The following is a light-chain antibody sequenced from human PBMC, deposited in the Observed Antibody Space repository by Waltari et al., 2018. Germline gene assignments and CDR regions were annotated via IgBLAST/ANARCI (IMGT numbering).Light chain of an antibody. CDR1: LSIDDS. V-gene: IGKV3-15*01. J-gene: IGKJ2*01. CDR3: QQSYSTPRT. CDR2: GAS. Sequence: EIVMTQSPDTLSVSRGGSATLSCRASLSIDDSLAWYQQKPGQPPRLLIHGASTRDTGIPVRFSGSGSGTAFTLTITGLQPEDFVTYYCQQSYSTPRTFGQGTRLEIK.